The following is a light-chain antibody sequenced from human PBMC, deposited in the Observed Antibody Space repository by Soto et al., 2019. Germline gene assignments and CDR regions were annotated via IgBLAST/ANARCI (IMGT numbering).Light chain of an antibody. CDR1: QSISSW. V-gene: IGKV1-5*03. Sequence: DIQMTQSPSTLSASVGDRVTITCRASQSISSWLAWYQQKPGKAPKLLIYKASSLESGVPSRFSGSGSGTEFTLAISSLQPDDFAKYYCQQYNSYAATFGQGTKVEIK. J-gene: IGKJ1*01. CDR2: KAS. CDR3: QQYNSYAAT.